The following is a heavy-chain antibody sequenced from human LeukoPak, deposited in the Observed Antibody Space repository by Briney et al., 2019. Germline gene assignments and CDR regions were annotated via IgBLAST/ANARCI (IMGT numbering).Heavy chain of an antibody. V-gene: IGHV4-4*09. J-gene: IGHJ4*02. Sequence: PSETLSLTCTVSRGSISGSIRSYYWSWLRQPPGKGLEWIGYISTSGSINDDPSLRSRLTISVYTSRNHFFLNLSSVTAADTAVYYCARIPLGYSGAYYFDYWGQGTLVTVS. CDR3: ARIPLGYSGAYYFDY. CDR2: ISTSGSI. D-gene: IGHD5-12*01. CDR1: RGSISGSIRSYY.